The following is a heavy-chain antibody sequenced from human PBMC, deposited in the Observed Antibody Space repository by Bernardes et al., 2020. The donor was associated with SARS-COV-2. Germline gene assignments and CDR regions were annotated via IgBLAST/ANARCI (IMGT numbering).Heavy chain of an antibody. CDR1: GYTFTSYG. D-gene: IGHD3-10*02. CDR3: ARASLFGELFGREGVLDY. CDR2: ISAYNGNT. V-gene: IGHV1-18*01. Sequence: ASVKVSCKASGYTFTSYGISWVRQAPGQGLEWMGWISAYNGNTNYAQKLQGRVTMTTDTSTSTAYMELRSLRSDDTAVYYCARASLFGELFGREGVLDYWGQGTLVTVSS. J-gene: IGHJ4*02.